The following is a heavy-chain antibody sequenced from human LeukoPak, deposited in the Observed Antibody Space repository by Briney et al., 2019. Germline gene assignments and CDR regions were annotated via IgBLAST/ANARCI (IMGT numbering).Heavy chain of an antibody. CDR3: ARDYRAYYYYMDV. CDR1: GGSISSGDYY. V-gene: IGHV4-30-4*08. D-gene: IGHD1-26*01. Sequence: PSQTLSLTCTVSGGSISSGDYYWSWIRQPPGKGLEWIGYIYYGGSTYYNPSLKSRVTISVDTSKNQFSLKLSSVTAADTAVYYCARDYRAYYYYMDVWGKGTTVTVSS. CDR2: IYYGGST. J-gene: IGHJ6*03.